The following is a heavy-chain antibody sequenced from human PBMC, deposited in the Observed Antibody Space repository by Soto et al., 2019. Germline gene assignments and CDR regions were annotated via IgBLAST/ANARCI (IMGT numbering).Heavy chain of an antibody. CDR2: IKQDGSEK. D-gene: IGHD3-16*01. V-gene: IGHV3-7*05. Sequence: GGSLRLSCAASGFTFSSYWMSWVRQAPGKGLEWVANIKQDGSEKYYVDSVKGRFTISGDNAKNSLYLQMNSLRAEDTAVYYCATAGRLFLHFDYWGQGTLVTVSS. CDR3: ATAGRLFLHFDY. J-gene: IGHJ4*02. CDR1: GFTFSSYW.